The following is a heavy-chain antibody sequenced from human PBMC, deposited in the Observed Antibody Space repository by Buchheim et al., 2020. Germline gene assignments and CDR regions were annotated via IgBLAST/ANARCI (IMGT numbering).Heavy chain of an antibody. D-gene: IGHD6-13*01. CDR2: ISYDGSNK. Sequence: QVQLVESGGGVVQPGRSLRLSCAASGFTFSSYAMHWVRQAPGKGLEWVAVISYDGSNKYYADSVKGRFTISRDNSKNTLYLKMNSLRAEDTAVYYCARNLRPGIAAAGTLDYWGQGTL. CDR3: ARNLRPGIAAAGTLDY. V-gene: IGHV3-30*04. J-gene: IGHJ4*02. CDR1: GFTFSSYA.